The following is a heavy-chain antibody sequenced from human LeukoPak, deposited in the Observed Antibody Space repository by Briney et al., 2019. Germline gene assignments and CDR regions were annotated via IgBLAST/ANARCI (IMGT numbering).Heavy chain of an antibody. CDR1: GVSISSSNW. J-gene: IGHJ5*02. Sequence: SETLSLTCAVSGVSISSSNWWSWVRQPPGKGLAWIGEIYHSGSTNYNPSLKSRVTISVDKSKNQFSLKLSSVTAADTAVYYCASNGYYYDSSGFDPWGQGTLVAVSS. D-gene: IGHD3-22*01. CDR3: ASNGYYYDSSGFDP. CDR2: IYHSGST. V-gene: IGHV4-4*02.